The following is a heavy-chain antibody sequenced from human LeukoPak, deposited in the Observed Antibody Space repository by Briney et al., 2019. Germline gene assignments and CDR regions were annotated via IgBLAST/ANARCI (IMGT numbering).Heavy chain of an antibody. CDR1: GYTFTSYG. D-gene: IGHD2-8*01. CDR2: ISAYNGNT. V-gene: IGHV1-18*01. J-gene: IGHJ4*02. CDR3: ARAPYCTNGVCYFDY. Sequence: ASVTVSCKASGYTFTSYGISWVRQAPGQGLEWMGWISAYNGNTNYAQKLQGRVTMTTDTSTSTAYMELRSLRSDDTAVYYCARAPYCTNGVCYFDYWGQGTLVTVSS.